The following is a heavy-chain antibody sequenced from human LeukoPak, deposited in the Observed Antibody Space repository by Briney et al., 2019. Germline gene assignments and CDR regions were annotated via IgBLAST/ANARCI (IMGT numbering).Heavy chain of an antibody. CDR2: ISSSGSTI. CDR3: AKEVRGDAFDI. V-gene: IGHV3-48*03. J-gene: IGHJ3*02. D-gene: IGHD3-16*01. Sequence: GGSLRLSCAASGFTFSSYEMNWVRQAPGKGLEWVSYISSSGSTIYYADSVKGRSTISRDNAKNSLYLQMNSLRAEDTAVYYCAKEVRGDAFDIWGQGTMVTVSS. CDR1: GFTFSSYE.